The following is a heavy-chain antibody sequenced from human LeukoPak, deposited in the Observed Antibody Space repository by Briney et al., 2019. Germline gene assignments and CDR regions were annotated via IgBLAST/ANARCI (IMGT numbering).Heavy chain of an antibody. D-gene: IGHD6-19*01. CDR2: IYSSGSA. Sequence: TPSGTLSLTCTVPGDSTSGYYWSWIRQPAEKGLEWIGRIYSSGSANYNPSLKSRVTMSLDTSKKQFYLQMNSVTAADTAIYYCARERSSGLALWGQGALVTVSS. J-gene: IGHJ5*02. V-gene: IGHV4-4*07. CDR3: ARERSSGLAL. CDR1: GDSTSGYY.